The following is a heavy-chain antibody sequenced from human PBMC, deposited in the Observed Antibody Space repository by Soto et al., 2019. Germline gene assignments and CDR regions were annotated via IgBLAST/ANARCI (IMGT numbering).Heavy chain of an antibody. CDR1: GFTFSVYS. Sequence: EVQLVESGGDLVQRGGSLRLSCVASGFTFSVYSMNWVRQAPGKGLEWFSYITSDTKTIKYADSVKGRFTISRDNAKNSVYLQMNSLRDEDRAVYYCARSVEVHFDYWGQGTVVTVSS. D-gene: IGHD6-19*01. CDR3: ARSVEVHFDY. J-gene: IGHJ4*02. V-gene: IGHV3-48*02. CDR2: ITSDTKTI.